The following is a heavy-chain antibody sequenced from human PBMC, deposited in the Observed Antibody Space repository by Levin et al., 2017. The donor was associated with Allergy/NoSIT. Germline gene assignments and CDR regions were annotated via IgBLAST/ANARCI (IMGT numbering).Heavy chain of an antibody. D-gene: IGHD5/OR15-5a*01. CDR3: AKVSSRYYYYYYMDV. V-gene: IGHV3-23*01. J-gene: IGHJ6*03. CDR1: GFTFSSYA. CDR2: ISGSGGST. Sequence: LSLTCAASGFTFSSYAMSWVRQAPGKGLEWVSAISGSGGSTYYADSVKGRFTISRDNSKNTLYLQMNSLRAEDTAVYYCAKVSSRYYYYYYMDVWGKGTTVTVSS.